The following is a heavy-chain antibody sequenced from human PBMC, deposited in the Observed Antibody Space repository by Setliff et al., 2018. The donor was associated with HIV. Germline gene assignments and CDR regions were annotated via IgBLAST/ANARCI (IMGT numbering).Heavy chain of an antibody. D-gene: IGHD3-16*01. CDR3: ARDMMRWLVMVPGATWGYFDS. CDR2: IYYSGST. J-gene: IGHJ4*02. V-gene: IGHV4-39*07. Sequence: PSETLSLTGTGSGGSISSSSYYCGWIRQPPGKGLEWIGSIYYSGSTYYNPSLTSRVTISVGTSMNHFSLNLTSVTAADTAVYFCARDMMRWLVMVPGATWGYFDSWGQGALVTVSS. CDR1: GGSISSSSYY.